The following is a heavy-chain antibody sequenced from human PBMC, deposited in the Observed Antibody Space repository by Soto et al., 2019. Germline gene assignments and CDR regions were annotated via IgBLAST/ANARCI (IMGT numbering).Heavy chain of an antibody. D-gene: IGHD5-12*01. CDR2: INAGNGNT. Sequence: QVQLVQSGAEVKKPGASVKVSCKASGYTFTSYAMHWVRQAPGQRLEWMGGINAGNGNTKYSQKFQGRVTITRDTSASTAYMELSSLRSEDTAVYYCARDPIVATTYYYYGMDVWGQGTTVTVSS. CDR1: GYTFTSYA. V-gene: IGHV1-3*01. J-gene: IGHJ6*02. CDR3: ARDPIVATTYYYYGMDV.